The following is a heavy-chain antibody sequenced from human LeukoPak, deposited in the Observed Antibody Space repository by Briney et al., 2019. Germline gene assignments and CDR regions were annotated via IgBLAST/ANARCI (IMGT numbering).Heavy chain of an antibody. CDR1: GGSISSSSYY. V-gene: IGHV4-39*07. CDR3: ASELYYYDSSGRGDDAFDI. D-gene: IGHD3-22*01. CDR2: IYYSGST. Sequence: SETLSLTCTVSGGSISSSSYYWGWIRQPPGKGLEWIGSIYYSGSTYYNPSLKSRVTISVDTSKNQFSLKLSSVTAADTAVYYCASELYYYDSSGRGDDAFDIWGQGTMVTVSS. J-gene: IGHJ3*02.